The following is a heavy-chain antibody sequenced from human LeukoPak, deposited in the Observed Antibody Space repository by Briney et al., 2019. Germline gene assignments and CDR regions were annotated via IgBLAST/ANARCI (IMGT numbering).Heavy chain of an antibody. Sequence: PGGSLRLSCAASGFTFSSYGMHWVRQAPGKGLEWVAFIRYDGSNKYYADSVKGRFTISRDNSKNTLYLQMNSLRAEDTAVYYCARDKGNNIAVEYFQDWGQGTLVTVSS. J-gene: IGHJ1*01. CDR3: ARDKGNNIAVEYFQD. V-gene: IGHV3-30*02. CDR2: IRYDGSNK. D-gene: IGHD6-19*01. CDR1: GFTFSSYG.